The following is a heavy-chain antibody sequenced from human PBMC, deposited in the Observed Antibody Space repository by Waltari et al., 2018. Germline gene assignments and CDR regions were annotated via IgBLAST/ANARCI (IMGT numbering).Heavy chain of an antibody. CDR3: AREVGGSSWSTTPRGDAFDI. D-gene: IGHD6-13*01. J-gene: IGHJ3*02. V-gene: IGHV4-39*07. CDR1: GDSIGSGYYY. CDR2: IYFAGST. Sequence: QLQLRESGPGLLKPSETLSLTCSVSGDSIGSGYYYWGWIRQAPGKGLEWIGGIYFAGSTCHDPARKSGLTMSVDPAKNQFSRRLSSVAAGDTAVYYCAREVGGSSWSTTPRGDAFDIWGQGTMVTVSS.